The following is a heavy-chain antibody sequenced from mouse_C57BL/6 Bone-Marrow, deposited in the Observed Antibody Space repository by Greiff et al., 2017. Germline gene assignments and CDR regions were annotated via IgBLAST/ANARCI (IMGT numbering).Heavy chain of an antibody. V-gene: IGHV1-64*01. Sequence: QVQLQQPGAELVKPGASVKLSCKASGYTFTSYWMHWVKQRPGQGLEWIGMIHPTSGSTNYNEKFKSKATLTVDKSSSTAYMQLSSLTSEDSAVYYCATYYSNDYYAMDYWGQGTSVTVSS. D-gene: IGHD2-5*01. CDR1: GYTFTSYW. J-gene: IGHJ4*01. CDR2: IHPTSGST. CDR3: ATYYSNDYYAMDY.